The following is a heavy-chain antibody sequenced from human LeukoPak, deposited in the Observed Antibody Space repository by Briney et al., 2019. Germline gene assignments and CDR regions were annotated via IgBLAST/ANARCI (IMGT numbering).Heavy chain of an antibody. D-gene: IGHD3-16*02. CDR2: ISRGSTTM. CDR1: GFIFSDYS. J-gene: IGHJ3*02. V-gene: IGHV3-48*04. Sequence: GGSLRLSCAASGFIFSDYSMNWVRQAPGKGLEWVSYISRGSTTMYYGDSVKGRFTISRDNAKNSLYLQMNSLRAEDTAVYYCARVKARLRLGELSFGAFDIWGQGTMVTVSS. CDR3: ARVKARLRLGELSFGAFDI.